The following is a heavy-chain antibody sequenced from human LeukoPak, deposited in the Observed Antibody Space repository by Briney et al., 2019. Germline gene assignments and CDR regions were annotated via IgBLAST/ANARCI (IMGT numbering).Heavy chain of an antibody. CDR3: AKDGSGSYRPDLFDY. CDR2: ISGSGGST. V-gene: IGHV3-23*01. J-gene: IGHJ4*02. CDR1: GFTFSSYA. D-gene: IGHD3-10*01. Sequence: TGGSLRLSCAASGFTFSSYAMSWVRQAPGKGLEWVSAISGSGGSTYYADSVKGRFTTSRDNSKNTLYLQMNSLRAEDTAVYYCAKDGSGSYRPDLFDYWGQGTLVTVSS.